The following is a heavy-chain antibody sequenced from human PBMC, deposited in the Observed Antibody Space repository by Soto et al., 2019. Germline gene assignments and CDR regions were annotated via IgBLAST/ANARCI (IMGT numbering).Heavy chain of an antibody. D-gene: IGHD2-2*01. J-gene: IGHJ4*02. V-gene: IGHV4-59*06. CDR3: ARAHVVVPAAVQIDY. CDR2: IYYSGST. CDR1: GGSISSYY. Sequence: ASETLSLTCTVSGGSISSYYWSWIRQPPGKGLEWIGYIYYSGSTYYNPSLKSRVTISVDTSKNQFSLKLSSVTAADTAVYYCARAHVVVPAAVQIDYWGQGTLVTVSS.